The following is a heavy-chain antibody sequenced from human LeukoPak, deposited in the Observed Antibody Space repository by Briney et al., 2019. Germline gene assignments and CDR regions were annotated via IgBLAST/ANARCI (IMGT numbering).Heavy chain of an antibody. Sequence: PWGSLRLSCAASGFTFSSYAMHWVRQAPGKGLEWVAVISYDGSNKYYADSVKGRFTISRDNSKNTLYLQMNSLRAEDTAVYYCAREDYGGNSEGFDYWGQGTLVTVSS. V-gene: IGHV3-30-3*01. CDR2: ISYDGSNK. D-gene: IGHD4-23*01. CDR3: AREDYGGNSEGFDY. J-gene: IGHJ4*02. CDR1: GFTFSSYA.